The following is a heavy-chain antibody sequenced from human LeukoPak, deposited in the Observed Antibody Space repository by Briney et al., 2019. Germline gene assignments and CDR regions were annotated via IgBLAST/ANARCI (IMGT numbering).Heavy chain of an antibody. D-gene: IGHD2/OR15-2a*01. V-gene: IGHV3-21*01. CDR3: ARQEYSTFDY. J-gene: IGHJ4*02. CDR2: ISSSGDGT. Sequence: GGSLRLSCAASGFTFSSYAMRWVRQAPGKGLEWVSSISSSGDGTYDADSVKGRFTISRDNAKNSLYLQMNSLRAEDTGVYYCARQEYSTFDYWGQGTLVTVSS. CDR1: GFTFSSYA.